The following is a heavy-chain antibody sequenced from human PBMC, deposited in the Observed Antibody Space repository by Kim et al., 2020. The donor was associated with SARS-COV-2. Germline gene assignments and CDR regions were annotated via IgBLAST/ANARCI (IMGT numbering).Heavy chain of an antibody. CDR1: GGTFSSYA. J-gene: IGHJ3*02. CDR2: IIPIFGTA. D-gene: IGHD3-22*01. V-gene: IGHV1-69*06. Sequence: SVKVSCKASGGTFSSYAISWVRQAPGQGLEWMGGIIPIFGTANYAQKFQGRVTITADKSTRTAYMELSSLRSEDTAVYYCARGLYDSSGSYTNDAFDIWGQGTMVTVSS. CDR3: ARGLYDSSGSYTNDAFDI.